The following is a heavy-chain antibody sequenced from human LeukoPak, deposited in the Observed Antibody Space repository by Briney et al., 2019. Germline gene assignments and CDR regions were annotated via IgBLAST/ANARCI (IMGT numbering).Heavy chain of an antibody. Sequence: PGGSLRLSCAASGFTVSSNYMTWVRQAPGKGLEWVSIIYSAGSTYYADSVRGRFTISRDSSKNTVCLQMNSLRAEDTAVYYCASGGLGARKYYSDPFHYWGQGTLVSVFS. J-gene: IGHJ4*02. D-gene: IGHD3-16*01. V-gene: IGHV3-53*01. CDR3: ASGGLGARKYYSDPFHY. CDR2: IYSAGST. CDR1: GFTVSSNY.